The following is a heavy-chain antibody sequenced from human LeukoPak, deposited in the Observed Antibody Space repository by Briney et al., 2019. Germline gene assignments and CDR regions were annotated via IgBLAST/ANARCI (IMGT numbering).Heavy chain of an antibody. D-gene: IGHD5-18*01. Sequence: SETLSLTCTVSGGSISSSSYYWGWIRQPPGKGLEWIGSIYYSGSTYYNPSLKSRVTISVDTSKNQFSLKLSSVTAADTAVYYCAREVGGYGSNWFDPWGQGTLVTVSS. CDR1: GGSISSSSYY. V-gene: IGHV4-39*07. CDR2: IYYSGST. J-gene: IGHJ5*02. CDR3: AREVGGYGSNWFDP.